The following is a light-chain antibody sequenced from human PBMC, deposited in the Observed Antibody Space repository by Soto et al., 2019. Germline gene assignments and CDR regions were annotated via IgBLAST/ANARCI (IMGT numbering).Light chain of an antibody. CDR2: AAS. V-gene: IGKV1-39*01. J-gene: IGKJ1*01. CDR3: QQYNAFSPWT. Sequence: DIQMTQSPSSLSASVGDRVTITCRASQSITYLNWYQQKPGKAPKLLIYAASSLQSGVPSRFSGSGSGTDFTLTISSLQPDDFATYYCQQYNAFSPWTFGQGTKVDIK. CDR1: QSITY.